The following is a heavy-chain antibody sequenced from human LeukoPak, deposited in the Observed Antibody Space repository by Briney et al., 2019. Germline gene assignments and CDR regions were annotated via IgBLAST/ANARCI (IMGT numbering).Heavy chain of an antibody. J-gene: IGHJ6*03. CDR3: ARAPVAGSYYYMDV. V-gene: IGHV4-59*01. Sequence: SETLSLTCTVSGGSISSYYWSWIRQPPGKGLEWIGYIYYSGSTNYNPSLKSRVTISVYTSKNQFSLKLSSVTAADTAVYYCARAPVAGSYYYMDVWGKGTTVTVSS. D-gene: IGHD6-19*01. CDR2: IYYSGST. CDR1: GGSISSYY.